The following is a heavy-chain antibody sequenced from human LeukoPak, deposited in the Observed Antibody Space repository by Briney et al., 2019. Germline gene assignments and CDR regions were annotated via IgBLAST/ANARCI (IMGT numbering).Heavy chain of an antibody. Sequence: GGSLRLSCAASGFTFSSYAMHWVRQAPGKGLEWVAVISYDGSNKYYADSVKDRFTISRDNSKNTLYLQMNSLRAEDTAVYYCARDGMVRGVGFDYWGQGTLVTVSS. CDR3: ARDGMVRGVGFDY. CDR2: ISYDGSNK. V-gene: IGHV3-30-3*01. CDR1: GFTFSSYA. J-gene: IGHJ4*02. D-gene: IGHD3-10*01.